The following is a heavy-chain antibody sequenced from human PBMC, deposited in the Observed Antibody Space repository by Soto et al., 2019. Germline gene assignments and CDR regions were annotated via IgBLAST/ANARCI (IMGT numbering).Heavy chain of an antibody. J-gene: IGHJ6*02. CDR3: AKSTNLRSAARPDYYYYGMDV. Sequence: GGSLRLSCAATGFTFDDYAMHWVRQAPGKGLEWVSGISWNSGSIGYADSVKGRFTISRGNAKNSLYLQMNSLRAEDTALYYCAKSTNLRSAARPDYYYYGMDVWGQGTTVTVSS. CDR1: GFTFDDYA. V-gene: IGHV3-9*01. D-gene: IGHD6-6*01. CDR2: ISWNSGSI.